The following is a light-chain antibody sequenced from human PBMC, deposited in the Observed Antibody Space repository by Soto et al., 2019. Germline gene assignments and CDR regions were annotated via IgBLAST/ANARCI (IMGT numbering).Light chain of an antibody. V-gene: IGKV1-5*03. Sequence: DIQMTQSPSTLSASVGDRVTITCRASQIIKTWLAWYQQKPGKAPRLLIYKASSLESGVPSRFGGSGSGTEFTLTISSLQPDDFATYYCQQYNSYLYTFGQGTKLEIK. J-gene: IGKJ2*01. CDR2: KAS. CDR3: QQYNSYLYT. CDR1: QIIKTW.